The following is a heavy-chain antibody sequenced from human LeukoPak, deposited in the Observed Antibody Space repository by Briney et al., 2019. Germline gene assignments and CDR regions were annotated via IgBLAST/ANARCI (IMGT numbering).Heavy chain of an antibody. V-gene: IGHV3-30-3*01. D-gene: IGHD3-10*01. Sequence: GGSLRLSCAASGFTFSRYGMYWVRQAPGKGLEWVAVMSHDGSNEYYGDSVKGRFTISRDNSKNTLYLQMNSLRAEDTAVYYCAKDRSTYYYGSGSYYDYWGQGTLVTVSS. CDR1: GFTFSRYG. CDR2: MSHDGSNE. J-gene: IGHJ4*02. CDR3: AKDRSTYYYGSGSYYDY.